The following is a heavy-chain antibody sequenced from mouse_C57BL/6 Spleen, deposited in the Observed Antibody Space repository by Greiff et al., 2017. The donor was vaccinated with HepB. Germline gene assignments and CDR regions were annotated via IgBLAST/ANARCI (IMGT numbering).Heavy chain of an antibody. J-gene: IGHJ2*01. CDR2: IYPGDGDT. D-gene: IGHD2-4*01. V-gene: IGHV1-80*01. CDR1: GYAFSSYW. CDR3: ARSPYDYDVYFDY. Sequence: VQLQQSGAELVKPGASVKISCKASGYAFSSYWMNWVKQRPGKGLEWIGQIYPGDGDTNYNGKFKGKATLTADKSSSTAYMQLSSLTSEDSAVYFCARSPYDYDVYFDYWGQGTTLTVSS.